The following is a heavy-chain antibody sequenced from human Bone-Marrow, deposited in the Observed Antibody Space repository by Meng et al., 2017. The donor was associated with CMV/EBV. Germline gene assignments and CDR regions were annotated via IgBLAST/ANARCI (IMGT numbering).Heavy chain of an antibody. CDR3: AKGSWELGDY. V-gene: IGHV3-23*01. Sequence: GGSLRLSCAASGFTFSSYAMSWVRQAPGKGLEWVSAISGSGGSTYYADSVKGRFTISRDNSKNTLYLQMNRLRAGDTAVYYCAKGSWELGDYWGQGTLVTVSS. J-gene: IGHJ4*02. CDR2: ISGSGGST. CDR1: GFTFSSYA. D-gene: IGHD1-26*01.